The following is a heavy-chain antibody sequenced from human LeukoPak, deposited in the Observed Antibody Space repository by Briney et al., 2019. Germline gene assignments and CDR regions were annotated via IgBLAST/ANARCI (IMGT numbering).Heavy chain of an antibody. Sequence: VASVKVSCKASGYTFTSYGISCVRQAPGQGLEWMGWISAYNGNTNYAQKLQGRVTMTTDTSTSTAYMELRSLRSDDTAVYYCARDWGLRYFHDAFDIWGQGTMVTVSS. J-gene: IGHJ3*02. CDR3: ARDWGLRYFHDAFDI. CDR1: GYTFTSYG. CDR2: ISAYNGNT. V-gene: IGHV1-18*04. D-gene: IGHD3-9*01.